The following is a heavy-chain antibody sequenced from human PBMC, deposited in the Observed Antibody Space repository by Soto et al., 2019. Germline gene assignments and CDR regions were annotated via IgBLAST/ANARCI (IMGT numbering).Heavy chain of an antibody. V-gene: IGHV3-30*03. D-gene: IGHD1-26*01. CDR1: GFTFSSSD. CDR2: ISIDLNRQ. CDR3: ARGPTSGAFDL. Sequence: QVHLMESGGGVVQPGRSLRLSCAASGFTFSSSDIHWVRQAPGKGLEWVAHISIDLNRQYYADPVKGRFTGYRDNSKNTVYIPMNTLRVEDTAVYYCARGPTSGAFDLWGQGTMVTVS. J-gene: IGHJ3*01.